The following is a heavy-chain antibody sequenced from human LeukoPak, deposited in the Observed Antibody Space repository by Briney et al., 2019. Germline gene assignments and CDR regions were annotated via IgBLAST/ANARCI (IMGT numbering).Heavy chain of an antibody. D-gene: IGHD3-16*02. Sequence: PGGSLRLSCVASRFTFSGYAVHRVRQAPGKGLEWVSVISSDGGNTYYADSVKGRFTLSRDNSKNTVYLQMNSLKTEDTAVYYCATIVAVPDAFDIWGQGTMVTVSS. V-gene: IGHV3-30-3*01. J-gene: IGHJ3*02. CDR1: RFTFSGYA. CDR3: ATIVAVPDAFDI. CDR2: ISSDGGNT.